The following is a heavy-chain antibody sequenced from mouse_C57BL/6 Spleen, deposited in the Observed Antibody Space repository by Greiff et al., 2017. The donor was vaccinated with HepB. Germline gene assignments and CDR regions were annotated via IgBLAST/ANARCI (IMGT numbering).Heavy chain of an antibody. CDR3: ASPYGSSGYWYFDV. V-gene: IGHV1-64*01. CDR2: IHPNSGST. CDR1: GYTFTSYW. J-gene: IGHJ1*03. Sequence: QVQLQQPGAELVKPGASVKLSCKASGYTFTSYWMHWVKQRPGQGLEWIGMIHPNSGSTNYNEKFKSKATLTVDKSSSTAYMQLSSLTSEDSAVYYCASPYGSSGYWYFDVWGTGTTVTVSS. D-gene: IGHD1-1*01.